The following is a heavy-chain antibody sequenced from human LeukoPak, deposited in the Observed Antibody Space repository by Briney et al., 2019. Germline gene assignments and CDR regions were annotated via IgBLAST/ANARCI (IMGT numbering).Heavy chain of an antibody. D-gene: IGHD3-10*01. CDR1: GFTFSSYW. V-gene: IGHV3-74*01. J-gene: IGHJ4*02. CDR2: INSDGSST. CDR3: ARFGLSYYYGSGSTGFDY. Sequence: GGSLRLSCVASGFTFSSYWMHWVRQAPGKGLVWVSRINSDGSSTSYADSVKGRFTISRDNAKNTLYLQMNSLRAEDTAVYYCARFGLSYYYGSGSTGFDYWGQGTLVTVSS.